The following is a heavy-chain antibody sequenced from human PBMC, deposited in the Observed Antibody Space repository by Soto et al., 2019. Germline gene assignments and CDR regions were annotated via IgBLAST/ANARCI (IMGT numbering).Heavy chain of an antibody. CDR1: GFSLSTSGVG. CDR2: IYWYDDK. D-gene: IGHD3-16*01. J-gene: IGHJ5*02. V-gene: IGHV2-5*01. Sequence: QITLKESGPTLVKPTQTLTLTCTFSGFSLSTSGVGVGWIRQPPGKALEWLALIYWYDDKRYSPSLKSRLTISXDTSKNQVVLTLTTMDPVDTATYYCAHSLYDYVWGTNWFDPWGQGTLVTVSS. CDR3: AHSLYDYVWGTNWFDP.